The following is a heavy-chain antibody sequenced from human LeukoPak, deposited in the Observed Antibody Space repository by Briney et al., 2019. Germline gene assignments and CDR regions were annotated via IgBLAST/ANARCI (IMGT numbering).Heavy chain of an antibody. CDR3: AKRGVVIRVILVGFHKEAYYFDS. Sequence: GGSLRLSCAVSGITLSNYGMSWVRQAPGKGLEWVAGISDSGGRTNYADSVKGRFTISRDNPKNTLYLQMNSLRAEDTAVYLCAKRGVVIRVILVGFHKEAYYFDSWGQGALVTVSS. D-gene: IGHD3-22*01. V-gene: IGHV3-23*01. CDR1: GITLSNYG. CDR2: ISDSGGRT. J-gene: IGHJ4*02.